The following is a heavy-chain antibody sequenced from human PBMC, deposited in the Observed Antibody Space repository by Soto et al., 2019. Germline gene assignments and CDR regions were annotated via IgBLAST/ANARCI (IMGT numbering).Heavy chain of an antibody. Sequence: GGSLRLSCAASGFAFSNAWMNWVRQAPGKGLEWVGRIKSKTDGGTTDYAAPVKGRFTISRDDSKNTLYLQMNSLKTEDTAVYYCTTRPKVVIGPIFDYWGQGTLVTVSS. J-gene: IGHJ4*02. V-gene: IGHV3-15*07. D-gene: IGHD3-22*01. CDR3: TTRPKVVIGPIFDY. CDR2: IKSKTDGGTT. CDR1: GFAFSNAW.